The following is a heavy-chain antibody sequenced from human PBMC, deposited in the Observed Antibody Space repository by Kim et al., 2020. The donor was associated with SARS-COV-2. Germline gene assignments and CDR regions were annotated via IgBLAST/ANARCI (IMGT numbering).Heavy chain of an antibody. CDR2: ISSSSSTI. CDR1: GFTFSSYS. CDR3: ARARGDYYGSGSYYNEPQDYYYGMDV. Sequence: GGSLRLSCAASGFTFSSYSMNWVRQAPGKGLEWVSYISSSSSTIYYADSVKGRFTISRDNAKNSLYLQMNSLRDEDTAVYYCARARGDYYGSGSYYNEPQDYYYGMDVWGQGTTVTVSS. D-gene: IGHD3-10*01. V-gene: IGHV3-48*02. J-gene: IGHJ6*02.